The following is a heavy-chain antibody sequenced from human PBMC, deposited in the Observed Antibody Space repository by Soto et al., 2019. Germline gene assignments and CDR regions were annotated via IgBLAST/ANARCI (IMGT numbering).Heavy chain of an antibody. CDR1: GFTFSRFS. V-gene: IGHV3-30-3*01. CDR2: VSNDGSTT. J-gene: IGHJ4*02. D-gene: IGHD1-1*01. CDR3: VRDGPTGPNEGDY. Sequence: QVQLVESGGGVVQPGRSLRLSCVASGFTFSRFSMHWARQAPGKGLEWVAGVSNDGSTTYYVDSVRGRFTISRDISKNTVYLEMNSLRPEDTAVYYCVRDGPTGPNEGDYWGQGTPVTVSS.